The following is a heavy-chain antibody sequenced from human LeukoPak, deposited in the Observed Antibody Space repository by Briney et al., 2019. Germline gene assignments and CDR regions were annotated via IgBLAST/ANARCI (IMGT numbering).Heavy chain of an antibody. V-gene: IGHV3-53*01. J-gene: IGHJ6*03. CDR3: ASMVAARPGYMDV. D-gene: IGHD2-15*01. CDR1: GDASSRSRYY. CDR2: INYSGGTT. Sequence: ETLSLTCTVSGDASSRSRYYWGWIRQSPGKGLEWVSSINYSGGTTYYADSVKGRFTISRDNSKNTLYLQMNTLRAEDTAVYYCASMVAARPGYMDVWGRGTTVTVSS.